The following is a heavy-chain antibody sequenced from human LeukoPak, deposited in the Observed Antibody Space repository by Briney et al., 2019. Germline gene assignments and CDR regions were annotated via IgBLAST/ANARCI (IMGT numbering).Heavy chain of an antibody. CDR1: GGSFSGYY. Sequence: SETLSLTCAVYGGSFSGYYWSWIRQPPGKGLEWIGEINHSGSTNYNPSLKSRVTISVDTSKNQFSLKLSSVTAADTAVYYCARGRQQWLVSKVGFDPWGQGTLVTVSS. J-gene: IGHJ5*02. V-gene: IGHV4-34*01. CDR2: INHSGST. D-gene: IGHD6-19*01. CDR3: ARGRQQWLVSKVGFDP.